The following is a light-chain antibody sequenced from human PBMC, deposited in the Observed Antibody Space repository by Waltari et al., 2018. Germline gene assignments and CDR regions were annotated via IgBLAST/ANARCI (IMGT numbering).Light chain of an antibody. V-gene: IGKV3-20*01. CDR2: DAS. CDR3: QKYGTRPAT. J-gene: IGKJ1*01. Sequence: EIVLTQSPASLSFSPGDSPTLPCRASQSVGRTLAWYQQRPGQAPRLLIYDASSRATGIPDRFSGSGSGTDFSLTISRLEPEDFAVYYCQKYGTRPATFGQGTKVEVK. CDR1: QSVGRT.